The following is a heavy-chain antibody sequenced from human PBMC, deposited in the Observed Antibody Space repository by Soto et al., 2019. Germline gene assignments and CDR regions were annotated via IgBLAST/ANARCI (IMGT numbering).Heavy chain of an antibody. J-gene: IGHJ5*02. Sequence: EVQLVESGGGLVQPGGSLKLSCAASGFTFSNSAIHWVRQAPGKGLEWVGRIRSKANNYATTYATSVKGRFTISRDDSKNTAYLQMNSLKTEDTAMYYCTRTNLMSWGLGTLVTVSS. CDR3: TRTNLMS. D-gene: IGHD2-8*01. V-gene: IGHV3-73*02. CDR2: IRSKANNYAT. CDR1: GFTFSNSA.